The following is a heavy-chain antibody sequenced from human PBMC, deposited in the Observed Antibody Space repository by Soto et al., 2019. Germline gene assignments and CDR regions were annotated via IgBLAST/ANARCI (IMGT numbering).Heavy chain of an antibody. CDR3: ARVEASSSPDY. Sequence: SETLSLTCAGSGYSISSGYYWGWIRQPPGKGLEWIGSIYHSGSTYYNPSLKSRVTISVDTSKNQFSLKLSSVTAADTAVYYCARVEASSSPDYWGQGTLVTVSS. D-gene: IGHD6-13*01. J-gene: IGHJ4*02. CDR2: IYHSGST. CDR1: GYSISSGYY. V-gene: IGHV4-38-2*01.